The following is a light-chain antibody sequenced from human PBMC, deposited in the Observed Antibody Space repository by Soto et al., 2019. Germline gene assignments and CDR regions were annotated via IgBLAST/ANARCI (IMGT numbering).Light chain of an antibody. Sequence: EIVMTQSPATLSVSPGETASLSCRASQSAGNFLAWYQQKPGRAPRLLIYDASKRATGIPARFSGSGSGTGFTLTISSLEPEDFAVYYCQQRSKWPITFGQGTRLEIK. CDR1: QSAGNF. J-gene: IGKJ5*01. CDR3: QQRSKWPIT. CDR2: DAS. V-gene: IGKV3-11*01.